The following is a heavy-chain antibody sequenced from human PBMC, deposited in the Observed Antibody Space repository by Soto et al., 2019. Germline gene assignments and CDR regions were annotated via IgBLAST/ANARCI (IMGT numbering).Heavy chain of an antibody. D-gene: IGHD1-26*01. V-gene: IGHV1-69*13. Sequence: GASVKASCTAPGGTFISYAISWLRQAPGQGLEWMGGIIPIFGTANYAQKFQGRVTITADESTSTAYMELSSLRSEDTAVYYCARGILETNVVFKWFDPWGQGTLVTVSS. CDR3: ARGILETNVVFKWFDP. CDR2: IIPIFGTA. CDR1: GGTFISYA. J-gene: IGHJ5*02.